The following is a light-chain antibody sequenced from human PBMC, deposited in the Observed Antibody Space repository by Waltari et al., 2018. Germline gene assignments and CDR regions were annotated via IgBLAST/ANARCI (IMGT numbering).Light chain of an antibody. Sequence: SVLPHPPSVSAAPGPKVTIPCPGRSSTIGNNYDAWFQQLPGRAPKLLIYDNYKRPSGVPGRFSGSRSGTSATLGITGLQTGDEAVYYCGTWDTSLSPGEVFGGGTKLTVL. CDR1: SSTIGNNY. CDR3: GTWDTSLSPGEV. J-gene: IGLJ2*01. V-gene: IGLV1-51*01. CDR2: DNY.